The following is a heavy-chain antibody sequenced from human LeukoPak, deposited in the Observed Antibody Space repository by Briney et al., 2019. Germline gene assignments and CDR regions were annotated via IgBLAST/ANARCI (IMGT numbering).Heavy chain of an antibody. CDR3: AKGYCSGGRCYRGRRYFNL. V-gene: IGHV3-30*18. J-gene: IGHJ2*01. CDR2: ISYDGSNK. CDR1: GFTFSSYG. Sequence: GGSLRLSCAASGFTFSSYGMHWVRQAPGKGLEWVAVISYDGSNKYYADSVKGRFTISRDNSKNTLYLQMNSLRAEDTAVYYCAKGYCSGGRCYRGRRYFNLWGRGTLVTVSS. D-gene: IGHD2-15*01.